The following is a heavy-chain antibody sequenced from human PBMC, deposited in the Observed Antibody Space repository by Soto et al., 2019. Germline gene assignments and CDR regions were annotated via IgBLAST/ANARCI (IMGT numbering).Heavy chain of an antibody. Sequence: EVQLVESGGGLVEAGRSLRLSCTASGFTFDDYAMHWVRQVPGKGLEWVSGTSWNSGTIAYVDSVKGRFTISRDNAKNSLYLHMSGLRPEDTALYFCARRGVGTSLDYWGQGTLVTVSS. CDR2: TSWNSGTI. D-gene: IGHD1-26*01. J-gene: IGHJ4*02. V-gene: IGHV3-9*01. CDR3: ARRGVGTSLDY. CDR1: GFTFDDYA.